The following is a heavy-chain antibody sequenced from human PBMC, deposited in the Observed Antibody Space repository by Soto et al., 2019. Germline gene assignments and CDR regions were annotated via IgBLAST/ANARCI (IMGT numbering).Heavy chain of an antibody. CDR3: ARVMDIVATMDY. CDR1: GFTFSSYS. J-gene: IGHJ4*02. V-gene: IGHV3-21*01. D-gene: IGHD5-12*01. CDR2: ISSSSSYI. Sequence: GGSLRLSCAASGFTFSSYSMNWVRQAPGKGLEWVSSISSSSSYIYYADSVKGRFTISRDNAKNSLYLQMNSLRAEDTAVYYCARVMDIVATMDYWGQGTLVTVS.